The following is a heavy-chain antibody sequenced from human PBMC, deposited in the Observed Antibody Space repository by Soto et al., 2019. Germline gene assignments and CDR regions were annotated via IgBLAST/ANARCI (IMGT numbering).Heavy chain of an antibody. CDR3: ARVYCSGGSCYSAYYYYYMDV. D-gene: IGHD2-15*01. Sequence: QVQLVQSGAEVKKPGSSVKVSCKASGGTFSSYTISWVRQAPGQGREWMGRFIPILGIANYAQKFQGRDTITAEKSSSTAYMELSSLRSEDTAVYYCARVYCSGGSCYSAYYYYYMDVWGKGTPVTVSS. CDR2: FIPILGIA. J-gene: IGHJ6*03. V-gene: IGHV1-69*02. CDR1: GGTFSSYT.